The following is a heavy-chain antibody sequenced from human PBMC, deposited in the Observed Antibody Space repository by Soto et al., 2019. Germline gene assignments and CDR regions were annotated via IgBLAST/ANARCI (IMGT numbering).Heavy chain of an antibody. CDR3: ARVSGYHQSWFDP. J-gene: IGHJ5*02. D-gene: IGHD5-12*01. Sequence: QLQLQESGSGLVKPSQTLSPTCAVSGGSISSGGYSWSWIRQPPGKGLEWIGYIYHSGSTYYNPSLKSRVTISVDRSKNQFSLKLSSVTAADTAVYYCARVSGYHQSWFDPWGQGTLVTVSS. CDR1: GGSISSGGYS. CDR2: IYHSGST. V-gene: IGHV4-30-2*01.